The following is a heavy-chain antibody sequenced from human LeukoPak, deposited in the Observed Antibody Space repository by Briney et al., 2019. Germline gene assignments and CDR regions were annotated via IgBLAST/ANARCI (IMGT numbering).Heavy chain of an antibody. D-gene: IGHD6-13*01. J-gene: IGHJ5*02. V-gene: IGHV4-34*01. Sequence: SETLSLTCAVYGGSFSGYYWSWIRQPPGKGLEWIGEINHSGSTNYNPSLKSRVTISVDTSKNQFSLKLSPVTAADTAVYYCPLFLSSSWDTNWFDPWGQGTLVTVSS. CDR2: INHSGST. CDR3: PLFLSSSWDTNWFDP. CDR1: GGSFSGYY.